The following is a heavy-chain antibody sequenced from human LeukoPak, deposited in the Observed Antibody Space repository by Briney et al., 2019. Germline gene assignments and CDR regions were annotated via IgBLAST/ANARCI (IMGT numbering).Heavy chain of an antibody. Sequence: ASVKVSCKASGYTFTSYDINWARQAPGQGLEWMGGIIPIFGTANYAQKFQGRVTITADESTSTAYMELSSLRSEDTAVYYCARDFTMVRGVIPNEGYFDYWGQGTLVTVSS. D-gene: IGHD3-10*01. CDR3: ARDFTMVRGVIPNEGYFDY. CDR2: IIPIFGTA. CDR1: GYTFTSYD. V-gene: IGHV1-69*13. J-gene: IGHJ4*02.